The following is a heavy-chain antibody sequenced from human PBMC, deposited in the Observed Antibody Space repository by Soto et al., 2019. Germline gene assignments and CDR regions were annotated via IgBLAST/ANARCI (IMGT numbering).Heavy chain of an antibody. CDR2: INAGNGNT. D-gene: IGHD7-27*01. CDR1: GYTFTSYA. Sequence: GASVKVSCKASGYTFTSYAMHWVRQAPGQRLEWMGWINAGNGNTKYSQKFQGRVTMTRDTSITTAYMELSSLRSEDTAVYYCERSPRNWGFDYWGLGTLVTVSS. CDR3: ERSPRNWGFDY. V-gene: IGHV1-3*01. J-gene: IGHJ4*02.